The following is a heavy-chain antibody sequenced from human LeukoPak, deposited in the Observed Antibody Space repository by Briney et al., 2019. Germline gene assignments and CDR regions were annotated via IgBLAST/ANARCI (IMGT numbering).Heavy chain of an antibody. Sequence: ASVKVSCKASGYTFTSYGISWVRQAPGQGLEWMGWISAYNGNTNSAQKFQGRVTMTTDTSTSTAYMELRSLRSDDTAVFYCVRDLGVDTSMIFFDYWGQGTLVTVSS. CDR1: GYTFTSYG. CDR3: VRDLGVDTSMIFFDY. V-gene: IGHV1-18*01. D-gene: IGHD5-18*01. J-gene: IGHJ4*02. CDR2: ISAYNGNT.